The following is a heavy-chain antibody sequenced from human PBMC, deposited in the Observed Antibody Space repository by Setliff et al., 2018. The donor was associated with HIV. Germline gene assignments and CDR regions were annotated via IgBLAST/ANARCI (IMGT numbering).Heavy chain of an antibody. J-gene: IGHJ1*01. CDR3: ARAPGIAVTGRYFQH. CDR2: ISTSSIYI. Sequence: PGGSLRLSCAASGFIFSSYNMNWVRQAPGKGLEWVSSISTSSIYIYYADSVKGRFTISRDNSKNILYLQMNSLRADDTAVYYCARAPGIAVTGRYFQHWGQGTLVTVPQ. D-gene: IGHD6-19*01. CDR1: GFIFSSYN. V-gene: IGHV3-21*01.